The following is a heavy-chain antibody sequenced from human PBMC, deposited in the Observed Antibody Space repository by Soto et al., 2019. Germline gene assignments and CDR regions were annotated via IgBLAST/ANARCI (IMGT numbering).Heavy chain of an antibody. Sequence: QVQLQQWGAGLLRPSETLSLTCAFYGGSFDDFYWSWVRQSPEKGLEWVGEISHDGGTNYSPSLASRVSISVDTSKNQFSLHLRSVTAADTGLYYCARGQLVWYGDLIPYHRDMDVWGQGTTVTVSS. CDR3: ARGQLVWYGDLIPYHRDMDV. J-gene: IGHJ6*02. V-gene: IGHV4-34*02. CDR2: ISHDGGT. CDR1: GGSFDDFY. D-gene: IGHD3-10*01.